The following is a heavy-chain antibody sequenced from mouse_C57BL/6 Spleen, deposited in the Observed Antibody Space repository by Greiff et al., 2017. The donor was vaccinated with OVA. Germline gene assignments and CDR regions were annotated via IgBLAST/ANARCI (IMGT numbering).Heavy chain of an antibody. V-gene: IGHV5-4*01. CDR2: ISDGGSYT. CDR1: GFTFSSYA. D-gene: IGHD2-4*01. J-gene: IGHJ3*01. CDR3: ARDRDDYDVAWFAY. Sequence: EVKLMESGGGLVKPGGSLKLSCAASGFTFSSYAMSWVRQTPEKRLEWVATISDGGSYTYYPDNVKGRFTISRDNAKNNLYLQMSHLKSEDTAMYYCARDRDDYDVAWFAYWGQGTLVTVSA.